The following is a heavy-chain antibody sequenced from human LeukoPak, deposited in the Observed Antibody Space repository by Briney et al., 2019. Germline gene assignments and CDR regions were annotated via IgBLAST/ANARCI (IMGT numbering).Heavy chain of an antibody. CDR1: GFTFSSYE. Sequence: PGGSLRLSCAASGFTFSSYEMSWVRQGPGKGLEWLSYIGTSGSSIYYADSVKGRFTISRDNGKRSLYLQMNSVRGEDTGVYFCARDKGATSAFDIWGQGTMATVSS. J-gene: IGHJ3*02. CDR3: ARDKGATSAFDI. V-gene: IGHV3-48*03. CDR2: IGTSGSSI. D-gene: IGHD1-26*01.